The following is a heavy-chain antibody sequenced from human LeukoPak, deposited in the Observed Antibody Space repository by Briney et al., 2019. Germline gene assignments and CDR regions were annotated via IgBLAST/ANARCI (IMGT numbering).Heavy chain of an antibody. CDR3: ARVTLLWFGELFQRGPFDY. CDR2: IYHSGST. CDR1: GGSISSSNW. J-gene: IGHJ4*02. Sequence: SGTLSLTCAVSGGSISSSNWWSWVRQPPGKGLEWIGEIYHSGSTNYDPSLKSRVTISVDKSKNQFSLKLSSVTAADTAVYYCARVTLLWFGELFQRGPFDYWGQGTLVTVSS. D-gene: IGHD3-10*01. V-gene: IGHV4-4*02.